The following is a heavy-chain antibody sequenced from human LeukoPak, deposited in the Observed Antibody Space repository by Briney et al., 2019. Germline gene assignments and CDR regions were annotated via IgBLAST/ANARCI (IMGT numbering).Heavy chain of an antibody. CDR1: GFTFSSYS. CDR2: ISSSSSYI. D-gene: IGHD1-20*01. Sequence: GGSLRLSCAASGFTFSSYSMNWVRQAPGKGLEWVSSISSSSSYIYYSDSVKGRFTISRDNAKNSLFLQMNSLRAEDTAVYFCVRDRGGGNWLDYWGQGTLVTVSS. J-gene: IGHJ4*02. CDR3: VRDRGGGNWLDY. V-gene: IGHV3-21*01.